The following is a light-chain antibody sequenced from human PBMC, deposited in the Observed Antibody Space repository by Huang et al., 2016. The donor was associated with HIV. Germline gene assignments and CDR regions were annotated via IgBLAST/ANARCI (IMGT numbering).Light chain of an antibody. CDR3: QHYDDPYT. CDR2: DAS. Sequence: DIPMTPSQSSLSASVGDRVTITCQASQDISNYLSWYQHKPGRAPKPLIFDASSLETGGPARFSGSGAGTYFTLTIASLQPEDVATYYCQHYDDPYTFGQGTKLEIK. V-gene: IGKV1-33*01. CDR1: QDISNY. J-gene: IGKJ2*01.